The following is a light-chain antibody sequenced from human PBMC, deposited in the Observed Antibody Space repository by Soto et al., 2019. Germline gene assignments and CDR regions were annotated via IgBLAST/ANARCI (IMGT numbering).Light chain of an antibody. J-gene: IGKJ1*01. CDR1: QSVSSY. CDR2: GAS. Sequence: EIVLTQSPATLSVSPGERATLSCRASQSVSSYLAWYQQKPGQAPRLLIYGASSRATGIPDRFSGSGSGTDCTLTISRLEPEDVAVFYCQQYGSSPRTFGQGTKVDIK. CDR3: QQYGSSPRT. V-gene: IGKV3-20*01.